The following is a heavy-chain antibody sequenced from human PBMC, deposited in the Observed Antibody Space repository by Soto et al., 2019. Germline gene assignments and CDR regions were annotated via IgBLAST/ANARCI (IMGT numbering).Heavy chain of an antibody. CDR2: ISAYNSNT. CDR3: AGDLAAGTCDY. Sequence: QVQLVQSGAEVKKPWASVKVSCKASGYTFNSYAISWVRQAPGQGLEWMGWISAYNSNTNYAQMLQGRVTMTTDTSTSTAYMELRSLRSDDTAVYYCAGDLAAGTCDYWGQGTLVTVSS. V-gene: IGHV1-18*01. D-gene: IGHD6-13*01. CDR1: GYTFNSYA. J-gene: IGHJ4*02.